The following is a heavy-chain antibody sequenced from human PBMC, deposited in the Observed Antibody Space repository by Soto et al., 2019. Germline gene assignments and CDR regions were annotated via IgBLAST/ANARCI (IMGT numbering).Heavy chain of an antibody. D-gene: IGHD5-18*01. J-gene: IGHJ4*02. Sequence: EIQLVESGGGLVQPGRSLRLSCAASGFTFDSFAIQWVRQAPGKGLEWVSSISWDGATIAYADAVKGRFTISRDNAKKFAFLQMNGLRSDDSAFYYCARGDTSDSWGQGTLVTVSS. CDR1: GFTFDSFA. V-gene: IGHV3-9*01. CDR3: ARGDTSDS. CDR2: ISWDGATI.